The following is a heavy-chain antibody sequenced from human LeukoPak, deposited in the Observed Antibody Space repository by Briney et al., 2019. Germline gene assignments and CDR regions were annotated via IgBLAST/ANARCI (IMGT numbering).Heavy chain of an antibody. CDR3: ARDHPNYGADY. CDR2: INHSGST. CDR1: GGSFSGYY. D-gene: IGHD4-17*01. J-gene: IGHJ4*02. V-gene: IGHV4-34*01. Sequence: PSETLSLTCAVYGGSFSGYYWSGLRQPPGKGLEGIGEINHSGSTNYNPSLKSRVTISVDTSKNQFSLKLSSVTAADTAVYYCARDHPNYGADYWGQGTLVTVSS.